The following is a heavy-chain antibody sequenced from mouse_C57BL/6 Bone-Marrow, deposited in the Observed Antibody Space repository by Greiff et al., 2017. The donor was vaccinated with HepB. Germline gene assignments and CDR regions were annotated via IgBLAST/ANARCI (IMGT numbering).Heavy chain of an antibody. Sequence: EVKVVESGEGLVKPGGSLKLSCAASGFTFSSYAMSWVRQTPEKRLEWVAYISSGGDYIYYADTVKGRFTISRDNARNTLYLQMSSLKSEDTAMYYSTRDGYYSYYYAMDYWGQGTSVTVSS. D-gene: IGHD2-3*01. V-gene: IGHV5-9-1*02. CDR2: ISSGGDYI. CDR1: GFTFSSYA. J-gene: IGHJ4*01. CDR3: TRDGYYSYYYAMDY.